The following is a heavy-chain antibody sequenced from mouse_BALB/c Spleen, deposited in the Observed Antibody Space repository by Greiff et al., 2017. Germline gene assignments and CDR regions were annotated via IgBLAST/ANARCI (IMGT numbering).Heavy chain of an antibody. V-gene: IGHV1S34*01. CDR1: GYSFTGYY. D-gene: IGHD2-4*01. J-gene: IGHJ4*01. Sequence: LVKTGASVKISCKASGYSFTGYYMHWVKQSHGKSLEWIGYISCYNGATSYNQKFKGKATFTVDTSSSTAYMQFNSLTSEDSAVYYCATWDYDYYYAMDYWGQGTSVTVSS. CDR2: ISCYNGAT. CDR3: ATWDYDYYYAMDY.